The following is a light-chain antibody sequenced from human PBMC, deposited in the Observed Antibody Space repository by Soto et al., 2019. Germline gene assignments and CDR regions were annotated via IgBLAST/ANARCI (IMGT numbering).Light chain of an antibody. Sequence: QSALTQPPSASGSPGQSVTMSCTGTSSDVGAYNSVSWYQQHPGKAPRLMIYEVNKRPSGVPDRFSGSKSGNTASLTVSGLQAEDEADYYCNSHGGSNNFWVFGGGTKLTVL. CDR1: SSDVGAYNS. V-gene: IGLV2-8*01. CDR3: NSHGGSNNFWV. CDR2: EVN. J-gene: IGLJ3*02.